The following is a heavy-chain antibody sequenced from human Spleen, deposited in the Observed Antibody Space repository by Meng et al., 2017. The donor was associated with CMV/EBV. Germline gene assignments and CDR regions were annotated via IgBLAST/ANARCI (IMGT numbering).Heavy chain of an antibody. Sequence: SETLSLTCSVSGGSIRSFYWSWIRQPPGRGLEWSGYIYYTGSTNYNPSFKSRVTISVDTPKKQFSLNLTSVTAADPAVYYCASMGHYGDYCDDWGQGTQVTVSS. J-gene: IGHJ4*02. CDR1: GGSIRSFY. CDR2: IYYTGST. V-gene: IGHV4-59*01. CDR3: ASMGHYGDYCDD. D-gene: IGHD4-17*01.